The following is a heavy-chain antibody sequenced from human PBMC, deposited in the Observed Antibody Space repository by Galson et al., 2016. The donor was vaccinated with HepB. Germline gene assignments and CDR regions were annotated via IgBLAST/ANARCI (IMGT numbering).Heavy chain of an antibody. CDR2: IIPIFDTT. V-gene: IGHV1-69*06. CDR1: GGTFSSYT. CDR3: ARDRGDSSNWIVAFDI. D-gene: IGHD6-13*01. Sequence: SVKVSCKASGGTFSSYTISWVRQAPGKGLEWMGGIIPIFDTTNYAQKFQGRVTINADKPTGTVYMELSSLRSEDTAIYYCARDRGDSSNWIVAFDIWGQGTMVTVSS. J-gene: IGHJ3*02.